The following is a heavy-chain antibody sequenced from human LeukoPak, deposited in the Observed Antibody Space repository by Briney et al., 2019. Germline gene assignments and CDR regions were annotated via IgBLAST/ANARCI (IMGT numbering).Heavy chain of an antibody. J-gene: IGHJ4*02. CDR2: ISGSGGST. D-gene: IGHD3-22*01. V-gene: IGHV3-23*01. Sequence: GGSLRLSCAASGFTFSSYAMSWVRQAPGKGLEWVSAISGSGGSTYYADSVKGRFTISRDNSKNTLYLQMNSLRAEDTAVYYCAKLLATYYYDSSGXXXAYWGQGTLVTVSS. CDR1: GFTFSSYA. CDR3: AKLLATYYYDSSGXXXAY.